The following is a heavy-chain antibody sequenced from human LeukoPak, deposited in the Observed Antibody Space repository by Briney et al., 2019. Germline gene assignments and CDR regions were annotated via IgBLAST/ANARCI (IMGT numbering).Heavy chain of an antibody. CDR3: ATRIRQWLVRGGSWFDP. D-gene: IGHD6-19*01. V-gene: IGHV4-59*12. Sequence: PSETLSLTCTVSGGSISSYYWSRIRQPPGKGLEWIGYIYYSGSTNYNPSLKSRVTISVDTSKNQFSLKLSSVTAADTAVYYCATRIRQWLVRGGSWFDPWGQGTLVTVSS. CDR2: IYYSGST. J-gene: IGHJ5*02. CDR1: GGSISSYY.